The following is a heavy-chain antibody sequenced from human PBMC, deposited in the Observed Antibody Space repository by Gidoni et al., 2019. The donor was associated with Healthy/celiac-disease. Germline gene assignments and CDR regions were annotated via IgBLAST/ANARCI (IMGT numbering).Heavy chain of an antibody. V-gene: IGHV3-33*01. D-gene: IGHD4-17*01. Sequence: QVQLVESGGGVVQPGRSLRLSCAASGFSFSGYGMHWVRQAPGKGLEWVAIIWYDGTNKYYADSVKGRFTISRDNYKNTLYLEMNSLRAEDTAVYYCASDYGGNSAYWGQGTLVTVSS. CDR1: GFSFSGYG. J-gene: IGHJ4*02. CDR3: ASDYGGNSAY. CDR2: IWYDGTNK.